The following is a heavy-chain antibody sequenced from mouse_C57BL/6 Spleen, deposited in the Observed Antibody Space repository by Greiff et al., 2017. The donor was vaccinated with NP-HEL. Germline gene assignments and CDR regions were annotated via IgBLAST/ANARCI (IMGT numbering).Heavy chain of an antibody. D-gene: IGHD1-1*02. CDR3: AREVVLMRDY. V-gene: IGHV1-80*01. Sequence: VKLMESGAELVKPGASVKISCKASGYAFSSYWMNWVKQRPGKGLEWIGQIYPGDGDTNYNGKFKGKATLTADKSSSTAYMQLSSLTSEDSAVYFCAREVVLMRDYWGQGTSVTVSS. CDR2: IYPGDGDT. J-gene: IGHJ4*01. CDR1: GYAFSSYW.